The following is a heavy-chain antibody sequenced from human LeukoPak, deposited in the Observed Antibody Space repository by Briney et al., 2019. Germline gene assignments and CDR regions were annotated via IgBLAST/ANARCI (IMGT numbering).Heavy chain of an antibody. D-gene: IGHD3-22*01. CDR1: GGSISSGDCY. J-gene: IGHJ5*02. V-gene: IGHV4-30-4*01. CDR3: ARPYYYDSRIDP. Sequence: SQTLSLTCTVSGGSISSGDCYWSWLRQPPGKGLEWIAYMYYSGSTYYNPSLRSRVTMSADTSKNQLSLKLSSVPAADTAVYYCARPYYYDSRIDPWGQGILVTVSS. CDR2: MYYSGST.